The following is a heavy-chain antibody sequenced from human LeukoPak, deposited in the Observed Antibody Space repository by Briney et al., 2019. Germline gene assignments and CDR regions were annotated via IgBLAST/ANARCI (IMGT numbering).Heavy chain of an antibody. D-gene: IGHD3-3*01. CDR1: GFTSSSYW. CDR2: INSDGSST. Sequence: PGGSLRLSCAASGFTSSSYWMHWVRQVPGKGLVWVSRINSDGSSTSYADSVKGRFTISRDNAKNTVYLQMNSLRAEDTAVYYCARDAFGVDKSPFWGQGTLVTVSS. V-gene: IGHV3-74*01. CDR3: ARDAFGVDKSPF. J-gene: IGHJ4*02.